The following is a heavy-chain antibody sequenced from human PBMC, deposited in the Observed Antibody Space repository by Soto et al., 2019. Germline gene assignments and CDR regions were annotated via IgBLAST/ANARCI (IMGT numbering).Heavy chain of an antibody. CDR1: GGSISNSSYL. D-gene: IGHD6-19*01. V-gene: IGHV4-39*01. CDR2: VSYSGST. CDR3: SRIAVSGPITGFDY. Sequence: PSETLSLTCTVSGGSISNSSYLWGWIRQPPGKGLQWIGSVSYSGSTYYNPSLKSRVTISADTSKTQSSLRLSSVTAADTAVYYCSRIAVSGPITGFDYWGRGALVTVS. J-gene: IGHJ4*02.